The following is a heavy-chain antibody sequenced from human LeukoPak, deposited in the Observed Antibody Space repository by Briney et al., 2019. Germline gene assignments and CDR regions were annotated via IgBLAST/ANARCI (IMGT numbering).Heavy chain of an antibody. V-gene: IGHV6-1*01. CDR1: GVSVSSNSAA. Sequence: SQTLSLTCAISGVSVSSNSAAWNWIRQSPSRGLEWLGRTYYRSNWYFDYAQSVKSRITINADTSKNQFSLLLNSVTPDDTAVXXXXXHXTISXXTFDTWGQGTMITVSS. CDR2: TYYRSNWYF. J-gene: IGHJ3*02. CDR3: XXHXTISXXTFDT.